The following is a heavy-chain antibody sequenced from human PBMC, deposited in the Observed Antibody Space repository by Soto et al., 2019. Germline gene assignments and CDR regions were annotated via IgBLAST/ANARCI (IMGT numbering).Heavy chain of an antibody. J-gene: IGHJ4*02. CDR2: IIPIFGTA. CDR1: GGTFSSYA. V-gene: IGHV1-69*01. D-gene: IGHD2-8*01. CDR3: ATCGSTNGVCYTLDY. Sequence: QVQLVQSGAEVKKPGSSVKVSCKASGGTFSSYAISWVRQAPGQGPEWMGGIIPIFGTANYVQKFQGRVTITADESTSTAYMELSSLRSEDTAVYYCATCGSTNGVCYTLDYWGQGTLVTVSS.